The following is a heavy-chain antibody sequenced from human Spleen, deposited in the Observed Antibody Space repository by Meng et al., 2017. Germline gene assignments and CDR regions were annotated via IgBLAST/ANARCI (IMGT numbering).Heavy chain of an antibody. CDR3: ARDPHTTGTYDL. CDR1: GDSVTSGNYY. V-gene: IGHV4-61*03. J-gene: IGHJ5*02. CDR2: IYYTGST. D-gene: IGHD1-1*01. Sequence: QVQLEEAGPGPVRPSETLSLTCTVSGDSVTSGNYYWSWIRQPPGKGPEWIGYIYYTGSTNYNPSLKSRLTMSIDTSKNRFSLKLTSVTAADTAVYYCARDPHTTGTYDLWGQGTLVTVSS.